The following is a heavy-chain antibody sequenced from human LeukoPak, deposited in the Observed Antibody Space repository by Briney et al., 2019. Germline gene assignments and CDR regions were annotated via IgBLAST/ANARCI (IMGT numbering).Heavy chain of an antibody. CDR3: AREISRFGI. CDR1: GFTVSSSNY. J-gene: IGHJ4*02. CDR2: IYTGGTT. V-gene: IGHV3-66*01. D-gene: IGHD3-16*01. Sequence: PGGSLRLSCAASGFTVSSSNYMNWVRQAPRKGLEWVSGIYTGGTTYYTDSVKGRFTISRDNPNNTLYLQMHSLRAEDTAVYYCAREISRFGIWGQGTLVTVSS.